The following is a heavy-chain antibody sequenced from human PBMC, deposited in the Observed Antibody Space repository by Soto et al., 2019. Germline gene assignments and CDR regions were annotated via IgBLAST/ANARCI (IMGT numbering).Heavy chain of an antibody. V-gene: IGHV4-59*01. J-gene: IGHJ4*02. CDR1: GGSISSYY. CDR3: ARTLYSYGPRFDY. Sequence: QVQLQESGPGLVKPSETLSLTCTVSGGSISSYYWSWIRQPRGKGLEWIGYIYYSGSTNYNPSLKSRVTISVDTSKNQFSLKLSSVTAADTAVYYCARTLYSYGPRFDYWGQGTLVTVSS. CDR2: IYYSGST. D-gene: IGHD5-18*01.